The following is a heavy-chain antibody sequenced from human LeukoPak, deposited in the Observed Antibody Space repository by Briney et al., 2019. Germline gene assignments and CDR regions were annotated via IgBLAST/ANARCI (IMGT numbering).Heavy chain of an antibody. Sequence: PSETLSLTCTVSGGSISSGDYYWSWIRQPPGKGLEWIGYIYYSGSTYYNPSLKSRVTISVDTSKNQFSLKLSSVTAADTAVYYCARETRRIFGVDHHYYYYMDVWGKGTTVTVSS. J-gene: IGHJ6*03. CDR2: IYYSGST. CDR1: GGSISSGDYY. D-gene: IGHD3-3*01. V-gene: IGHV4-30-4*08. CDR3: ARETRRIFGVDHHYYYYMDV.